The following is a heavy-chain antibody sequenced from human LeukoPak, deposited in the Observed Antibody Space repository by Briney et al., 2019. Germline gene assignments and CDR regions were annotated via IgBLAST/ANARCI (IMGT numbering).Heavy chain of an antibody. Sequence: PSETLSLTCAVYGGSFSGYYWSWIRQPPGKGLEWIGEINHSGSTNYNPSLKSRVTISVDTSKNQFSLNLSSVTAADTAMYYCARQWGRLGFDYWGQGTLVTVSS. V-gene: IGHV4-34*01. CDR3: ARQWGRLGFDY. CDR2: INHSGST. J-gene: IGHJ4*02. CDR1: GGSFSGYY. D-gene: IGHD2-8*01.